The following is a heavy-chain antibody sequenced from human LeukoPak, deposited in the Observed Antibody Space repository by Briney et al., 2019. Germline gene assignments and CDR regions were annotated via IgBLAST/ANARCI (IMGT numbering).Heavy chain of an antibody. V-gene: IGHV4-59*01. D-gene: IGHD3-10*01. J-gene: IGHJ4*02. Sequence: SETLSLTCTVSGGSISSYYWSWIRQPPGKGLEWIGYIYYSGSTNYNPSLKSRVTISVDTSKNQFSLKLSSVTAADTAVYYCAREVMVRGSGGFDYWGQGTLVTVSS. CDR3: AREVMVRGSGGFDY. CDR1: GGSISSYY. CDR2: IYYSGST.